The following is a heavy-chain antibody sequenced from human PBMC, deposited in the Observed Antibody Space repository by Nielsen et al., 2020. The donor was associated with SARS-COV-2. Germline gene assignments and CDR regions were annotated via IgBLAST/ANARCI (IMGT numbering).Heavy chain of an antibody. D-gene: IGHD3-3*01. Sequence: GGSLRLSCATSGFIFSYSPMTWVRQAPGKGLEWVATIKPDGGDRFYVDSVKGRFTISRDNSKNTLYLQMNSLRAEDTAVYYCASITIFGVEKRDYWGQGTLVTVSS. CDR3: ASITIFGVEKRDY. J-gene: IGHJ4*02. V-gene: IGHV3-7*01. CDR1: GFIFSYSP. CDR2: IKPDGGDR.